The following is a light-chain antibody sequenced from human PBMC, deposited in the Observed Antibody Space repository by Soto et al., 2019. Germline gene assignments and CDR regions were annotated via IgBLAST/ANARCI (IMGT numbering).Light chain of an antibody. CDR1: SSNIGAGYD. CDR2: ANT. V-gene: IGLV1-40*01. J-gene: IGLJ3*02. Sequence: QPVLTQPPSVSGAPGQRVTISCTGSSSNIGAGYDVHWYQQLPGTAPKLLIYANTNRPSGVPDRFSGSKSGTSASLAITGLQAEDEADYYCQSYDNSLSGPVVFGGGTKLTVL. CDR3: QSYDNSLSGPVV.